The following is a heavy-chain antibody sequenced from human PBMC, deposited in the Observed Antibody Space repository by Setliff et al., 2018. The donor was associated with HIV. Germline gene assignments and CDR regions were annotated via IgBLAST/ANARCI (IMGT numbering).Heavy chain of an antibody. D-gene: IGHD3-22*01. CDR1: GGTFSSYA. CDR3: ARGATYYYDSSGYYSLLADAFDI. CDR2: IIPIFGTS. J-gene: IGHJ3*02. V-gene: IGHV1-69*13. Sequence: SVKVSCKASGGTFSSYAISWVRQAPGQGLEWMGGIIPIFGTSNYPQKFQGRVTITADESTSTAYMELSSLRSEDTAVYYCARGATYYYDSSGYYSLLADAFDIWGQGTMVTVSS.